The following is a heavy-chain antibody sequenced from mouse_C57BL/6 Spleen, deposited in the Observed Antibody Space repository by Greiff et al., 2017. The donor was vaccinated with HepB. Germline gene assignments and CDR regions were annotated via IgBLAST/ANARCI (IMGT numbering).Heavy chain of an antibody. V-gene: IGHV7-1*01. Sequence: EVKLMESGGGLVQSGRSLRLSCATSGFTFSDFYMEWVRQAPGKGLEWIAASRNKANDYTTEYSASVKGRFIVSRDTSQSILYLQMNALRAEDTAIYYCARDRDPYGSAMDYWGQGTSVTVSS. D-gene: IGHD1-1*01. CDR3: ARDRDPYGSAMDY. CDR2: SRNKANDYTT. CDR1: GFTFSDFY. J-gene: IGHJ4*01.